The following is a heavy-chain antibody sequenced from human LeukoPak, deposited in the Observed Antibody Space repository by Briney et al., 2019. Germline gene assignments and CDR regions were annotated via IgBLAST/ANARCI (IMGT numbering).Heavy chain of an antibody. D-gene: IGHD3-9*01. J-gene: IGHJ4*02. CDR2: ISAYNGNT. Sequence: ASVKVSCKASGYTFTSYGISRVRQAPGQGLEWMGWISAYNGNTNYAQKLQGRVTMTTDTSTSTAYMELRSLRSDDTAVYYCARDPEILTGYYLPDYWGQGTLVTVSS. CDR1: GYTFTSYG. CDR3: ARDPEILTGYYLPDY. V-gene: IGHV1-18*04.